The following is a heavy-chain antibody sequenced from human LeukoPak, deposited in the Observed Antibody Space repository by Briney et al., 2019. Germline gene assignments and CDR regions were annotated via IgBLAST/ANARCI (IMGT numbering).Heavy chain of an antibody. D-gene: IGHD3-22*01. Sequence: SVKVSCKASGGTFSSYAISWVRQAPGQGLEWMGGIIPIFGTANCAQKFQGRVTITTDESTSTAYMELSSPRSEDTAVYYCARARSQYYYDSSGYDAFDIWGQGTMVTVSS. V-gene: IGHV1-69*05. J-gene: IGHJ3*02. CDR2: IIPIFGTA. CDR1: GGTFSSYA. CDR3: ARARSQYYYDSSGYDAFDI.